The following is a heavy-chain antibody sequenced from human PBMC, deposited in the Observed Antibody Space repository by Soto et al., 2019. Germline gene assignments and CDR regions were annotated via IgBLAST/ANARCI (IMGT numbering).Heavy chain of an antibody. J-gene: IGHJ4*02. Sequence: GGSLRLSCVASGFTFSSYAMTWVRQAPGKGLEWVSAISGGDGSPSYADSVKGRFTISRDNSKNTLYLHMNSLRADDTAAYYCAKWHTYNYDSLAFSGFDCRGQGTQVTVSS. CDR1: GFTFSSYA. D-gene: IGHD3-16*01. CDR2: ISGGDGSP. CDR3: AKWHTYNYDSLAFSGFDC. V-gene: IGHV3-23*01.